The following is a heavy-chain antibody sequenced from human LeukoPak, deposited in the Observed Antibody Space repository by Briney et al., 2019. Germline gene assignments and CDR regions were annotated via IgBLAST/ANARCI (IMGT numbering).Heavy chain of an antibody. V-gene: IGHV4-38-2*02. J-gene: IGHJ6*03. Sequence: SETLSLTCAVSGYSISSGYYWGWIRQPPGKGLEWIGSIYHSGSTYYNPSLKSRVTISVDTSKNQFSLKLSSVTAADTAVYYCAREVGFWSGPYYYYYMDVWGKGTTVTVSS. D-gene: IGHD3-3*01. CDR1: GYSISSGYY. CDR2: IYHSGST. CDR3: AREVGFWSGPYYYYYMDV.